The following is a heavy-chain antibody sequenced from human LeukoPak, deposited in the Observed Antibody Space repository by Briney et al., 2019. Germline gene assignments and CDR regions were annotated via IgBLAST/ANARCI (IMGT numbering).Heavy chain of an antibody. CDR2: IYYSGST. D-gene: IGHD2-21*01. J-gene: IGHJ6*02. CDR1: GGSLSGYY. Sequence: SETLSLTCAVYGGSLSGYYWSWIRQPPGKGLEWIGYIYYSGSTNYNPSLKSRVTISVDTSKNQFSLSLSSVTAADTAVYYCARITFVVEGYGMDVWGQGTTVTVSS. V-gene: IGHV4-59*08. CDR3: ARITFVVEGYGMDV.